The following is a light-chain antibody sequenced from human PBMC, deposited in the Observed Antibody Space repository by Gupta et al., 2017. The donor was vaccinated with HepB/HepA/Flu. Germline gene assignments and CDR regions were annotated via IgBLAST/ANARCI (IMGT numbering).Light chain of an antibody. CDR3: QQRSNWIT. CDR1: QSVSSY. CDR2: DAS. Sequence: EVVLTQSPATLCLSPGERATLSCRASQSVSSYLAWYQQKPGQAPRLLIYDASNRATGIPARFSGSGSGKDFTLTISSRETEDSAVYYWQQRSNWITFGGGTKVEIK. J-gene: IGKJ4*01. V-gene: IGKV3-11*01.